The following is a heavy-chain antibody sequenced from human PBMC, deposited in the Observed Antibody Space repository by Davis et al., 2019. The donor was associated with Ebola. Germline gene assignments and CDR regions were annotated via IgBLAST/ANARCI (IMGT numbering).Heavy chain of an antibody. D-gene: IGHD6-25*01. CDR1: GFTFSNYA. CDR2: ISGGGDSP. Sequence: GESLKISCAASGFTFSNYAMSWVRQAPGKGPEWVSAISGGGDSPYYADSVKGRFTISRDNSKYTVYLQMDSLRGEDTAVYYCANRRLWGQGTTVTVSS. CDR3: ANRRL. V-gene: IGHV3-23*01. J-gene: IGHJ6*02.